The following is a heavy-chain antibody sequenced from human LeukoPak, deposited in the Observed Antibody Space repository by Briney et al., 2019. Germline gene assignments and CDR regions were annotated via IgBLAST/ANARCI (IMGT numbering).Heavy chain of an antibody. CDR1: GASLARDMYH. Sequence: SGTLSLTCTVSGASLARDMYHWGWGRQSPGKGLEWLVTIYYDGSTFYSPSFKSRVTISINASKKQLSLNLASVTAADTAVYYCARRGDAWQILYSFDVWGQGTAVIVSS. J-gene: IGHJ3*01. V-gene: IGHV4-39*01. D-gene: IGHD2-15*01. CDR2: IYYDGST. CDR3: ARRGDAWQILYSFDV.